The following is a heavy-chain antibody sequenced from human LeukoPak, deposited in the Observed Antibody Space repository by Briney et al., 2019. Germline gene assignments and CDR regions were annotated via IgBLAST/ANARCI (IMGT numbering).Heavy chain of an antibody. CDR3: ARAISRGNYYYYGMDV. CDR2: IYTSGST. Sequence: SETLSLTCTVSGGSISSYYWSWIRQPAGKGLEWIGRIYTSGSTNYNPSLKSRVTMSVDTSKNQFSLKLSSVTAADTAVYYCARAISRGNYYYYGMDVWGQGTTVTVSS. D-gene: IGHD3-10*01. V-gene: IGHV4-4*07. J-gene: IGHJ6*02. CDR1: GGSISSYY.